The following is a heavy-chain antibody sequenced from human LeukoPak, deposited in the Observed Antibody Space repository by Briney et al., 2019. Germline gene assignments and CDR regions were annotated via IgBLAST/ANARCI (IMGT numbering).Heavy chain of an antibody. CDR2: ISSSGSSM. CDR1: GFTFSSYE. V-gene: IGHV3-48*03. D-gene: IGHD3-22*01. J-gene: IGHJ4*02. Sequence: PGGSLRLSCAASGFTFSSYEMNWVRQAPGKGLEWISYISSSGSSMSYADSVKGRFTISRDNAKNSMYLQMTSLRAGDAAVYYCARGYYSDTTGYNPLDHWGQGTLVTVSS. CDR3: ARGYYSDTTGYNPLDH.